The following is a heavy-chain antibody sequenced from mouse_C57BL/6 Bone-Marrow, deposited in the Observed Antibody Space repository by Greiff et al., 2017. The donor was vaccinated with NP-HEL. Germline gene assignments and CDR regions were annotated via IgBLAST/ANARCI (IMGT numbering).Heavy chain of an antibody. J-gene: IGHJ2*01. V-gene: IGHV1-76*01. CDR2: IYPGSGNT. CDR3: ARERDSSGLHFDD. Sequence: QVQLQQPGAELVRPGSSVKLSCKASGYTFTSYWMHWVKQRPGQGLEWIARIYPGSGNTYYNEKFKGKATLTAEKSSSTAYMQLSSLTSEDSAVYFGARERDSSGLHFDDWGQGTTLTVSS. D-gene: IGHD3-2*02. CDR1: GYTFTSYW.